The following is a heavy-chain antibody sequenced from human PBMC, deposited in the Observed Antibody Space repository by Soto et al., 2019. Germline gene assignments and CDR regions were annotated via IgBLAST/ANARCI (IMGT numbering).Heavy chain of an antibody. Sequence: GGSLRLSCAASGFTFSSYAMSWVRQAPGKGLEWVSAISGSGGSTYYADSVKGRFTISRDNSKNTLYLQMNSLRAEDTAVYYCAKVRRYDFWSGYAKYYGMDVWGQGTTVTVSS. CDR2: ISGSGGST. V-gene: IGHV3-23*01. CDR3: AKVRRYDFWSGYAKYYGMDV. CDR1: GFTFSSYA. D-gene: IGHD3-3*01. J-gene: IGHJ6*02.